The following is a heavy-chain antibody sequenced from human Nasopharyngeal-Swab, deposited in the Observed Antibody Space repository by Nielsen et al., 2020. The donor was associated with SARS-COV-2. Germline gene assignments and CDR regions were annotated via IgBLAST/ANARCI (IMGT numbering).Heavy chain of an antibody. Sequence: SETLSLTCTVSGGSISSGDYYWSWIRQPPGKGLEWIGYIYYSGGTYYNPSLKSRVTTSVDTSKNQFSLKLSSVTAADTAVYYCARGHHYYGSGFQDYWGQGTLVTVSS. CDR3: ARGHHYYGSGFQDY. V-gene: IGHV4-30-4*01. CDR2: IYYSGGT. J-gene: IGHJ4*02. D-gene: IGHD3-10*01. CDR1: GGSISSGDYY.